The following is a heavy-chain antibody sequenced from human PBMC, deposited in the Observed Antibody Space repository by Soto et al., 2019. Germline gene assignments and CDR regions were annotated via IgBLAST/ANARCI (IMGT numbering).Heavy chain of an antibody. V-gene: IGHV3-23*01. J-gene: IGHJ6*02. D-gene: IGHD6-6*01. CDR1: GFTFSSYA. CDR2: ISYSGGTT. CDR3: ANPPHSTSSGYYYYYGLDV. Sequence: QPGGSLRLSCAASGFTFSSYAMTCVRQAPGKGLEWVSAISYSGGTTYYAESVKGRFTISRDNSKNTLYLQMNSLRGEDTAVYYCANPPHSTSSGYYYYYGLDVWGQGTAVTVSS.